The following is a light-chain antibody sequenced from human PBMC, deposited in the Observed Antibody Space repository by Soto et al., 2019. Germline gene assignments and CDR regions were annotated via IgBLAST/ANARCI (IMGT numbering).Light chain of an antibody. CDR2: WAS. Sequence: DIVMTQSPDSLAVSLGERATINCKSSQSVLYSSNNKNYLAWYQQRPGQPPKLLIYWASTRESGVPDRFSGSGSGTYFTLTITSLQAEDVAVYYCQQFESTPPTFGHGTKLEIK. J-gene: IGKJ2*01. V-gene: IGKV4-1*01. CDR1: QSVLYSSNNKNY. CDR3: QQFESTPPT.